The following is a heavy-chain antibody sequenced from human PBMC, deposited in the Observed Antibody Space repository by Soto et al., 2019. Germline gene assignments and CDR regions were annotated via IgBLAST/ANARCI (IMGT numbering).Heavy chain of an antibody. J-gene: IGHJ4*01. CDR2: IYHGGTT. V-gene: IGHV4-38-2*02. CDR1: GYSISSGSY. CDR3: ARAYVMVVAGSTFDY. D-gene: IGHD6-19*01. Sequence: PTETLSLTCTVSGYSISSGSYWGWIRQPPGKGPEWIASIYHGGTTLYNPSLKSRITISVDTSHNQFSLNLRSVTAADTAVYYCARAYVMVVAGSTFDYWGPGTLVNVPS.